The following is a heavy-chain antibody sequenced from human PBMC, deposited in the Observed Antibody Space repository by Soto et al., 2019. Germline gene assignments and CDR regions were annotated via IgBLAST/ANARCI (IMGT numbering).Heavy chain of an antibody. Sequence: QITLKASGPRLVKPTQTLTLTCTFSGFSLRTSGVGVGWIRQPPGKALEWLALISWDDDKRYSPSLSSRPSIPTDPPRNRVVLTMTNMDPVDTATYYCAHGIRFYDFSTAYYYVLDYWGLGTLVTVSS. D-gene: IGHD3-3*01. V-gene: IGHV2-5*02. CDR3: AHGIRFYDFSTAYYYVLDY. CDR1: GFSLRTSGVG. J-gene: IGHJ4*02. CDR2: ISWDDDK.